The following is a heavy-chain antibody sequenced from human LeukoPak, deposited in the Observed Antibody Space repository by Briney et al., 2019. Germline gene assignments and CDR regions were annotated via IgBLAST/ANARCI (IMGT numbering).Heavy chain of an antibody. V-gene: IGHV3-23*01. CDR1: GFTFSSYA. D-gene: IGHD3-3*01. J-gene: IGHJ4*02. CDR3: AKEPLGITISGVVIYFDY. Sequence: GGSLRLSCAASGFTFSSYAMSWVRQAPGKGLEWVSAISGSGGSTYYADSVKGRFTISSDNSKNTLYLQMNSLRAEDTAVYYCAKEPLGITISGVVIYFDYWGQGTLVTVSS. CDR2: ISGSGGST.